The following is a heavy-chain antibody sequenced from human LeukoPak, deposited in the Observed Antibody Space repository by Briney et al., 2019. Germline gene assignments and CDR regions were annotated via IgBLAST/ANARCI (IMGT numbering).Heavy chain of an antibody. CDR2: IYGSGIN. CDR3: ARLKFYDSTGYSPGYYMDV. V-gene: IGHV4-4*07. CDR1: DGSIFSNY. D-gene: IGHD3-22*01. Sequence: SETLSLTCTVSDGSIFSNYWSWLRQSAGAGLEWIGRIYGSGINSYNPSLKSRVNMSLDTSRKQFSLRLTSVTGADRAVYYCARLKFYDSTGYSPGYYMDVWGKGTTVSVFS. J-gene: IGHJ6*03.